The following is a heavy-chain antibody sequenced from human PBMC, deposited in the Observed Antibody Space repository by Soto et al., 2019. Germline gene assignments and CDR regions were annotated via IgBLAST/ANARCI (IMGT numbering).Heavy chain of an antibody. CDR1: GGTFSSYA. V-gene: IGHV1-69*01. CDR2: IIPIFGTA. Sequence: QVQLVQSGAEVKKPVSSVKVSCKASGGTFSSYAISWVRQAPGQVLEWMGGIIPIFGTANYAQKFKGRVTITADEYTTTDYMELSSLRSEDTVVYYCEREGELRNRYFDYWGQGTLVTVSS. D-gene: IGHD1-26*01. J-gene: IGHJ4*02. CDR3: EREGELRNRYFDY.